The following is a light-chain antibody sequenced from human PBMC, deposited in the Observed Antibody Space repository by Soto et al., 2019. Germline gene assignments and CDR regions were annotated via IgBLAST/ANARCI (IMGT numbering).Light chain of an antibody. CDR1: QSISGY. V-gene: IGKV1-39*01. Sequence: DIQMTQSPSSLSASVGDRVTISCRASQSISGYLNWYQQRPGKAPKLLIYTASSLLSGVPSRFSGSGAATDFTLTISSLQPEDFATYYCQQSYSAPWTFGQGTKVEIK. CDR2: TAS. J-gene: IGKJ1*01. CDR3: QQSYSAPWT.